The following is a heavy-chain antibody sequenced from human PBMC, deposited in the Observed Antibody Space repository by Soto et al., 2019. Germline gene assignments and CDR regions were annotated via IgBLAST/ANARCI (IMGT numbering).Heavy chain of an antibody. D-gene: IGHD3-9*01. CDR1: GVSIRSRVSY. CDR3: SRHTPHYDMLPFPIDY. V-gene: IGHV4-39*01. J-gene: IGHJ4*02. CDR2: IHYIGST. Sequence: SETLSLTCTVSGVSIRSRVSYWGWIRQPPGKGLEWIGSIHYIGSTRYNPSLKSRVTIVVDTSKDQFSLKPSSVTAADTAVYYCSRHTPHYDMLPFPIDYWGQGTLVTVSS.